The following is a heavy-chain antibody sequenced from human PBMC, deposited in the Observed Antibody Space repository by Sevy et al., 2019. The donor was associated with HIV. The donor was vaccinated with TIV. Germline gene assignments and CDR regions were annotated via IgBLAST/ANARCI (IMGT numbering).Heavy chain of an antibody. J-gene: IGHJ5*01. CDR1: GYTFTGYS. V-gene: IGHV1-2*02. CDR2: INPNSGGT. Sequence: ASVKVSRKASGYTFTGYSMHWVRQAPGQGLEWMGWINPNSGGTNYAQKFQGRVTMTRDTSISTAYMELSRLRSDDTAVYYCARVWNSDYYDSSGPNWFDSWGQGTLVTVSS. CDR3: ARVWNSDYYDSSGPNWFDS. D-gene: IGHD3-22*01.